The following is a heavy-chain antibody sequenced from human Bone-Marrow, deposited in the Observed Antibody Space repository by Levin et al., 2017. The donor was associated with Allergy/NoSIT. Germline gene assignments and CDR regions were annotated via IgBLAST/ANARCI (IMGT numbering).Heavy chain of an antibody. J-gene: IGHJ6*02. D-gene: IGHD2-2*01. CDR1: GFTFRTAW. Sequence: GGSLRLSCAASGFTFRTAWMSWVRQAPGKGLEWVGLIKNKAHGGTADYAAPVKGRFSISRDDSKTTLYLQMNSLKTEDTAVYYCTTGYLTSYDYYGMDVWGQGTTVTVSS. V-gene: IGHV3-15*01. CDR3: TTGYLTSYDYYGMDV. CDR2: IKNKAHGGTA.